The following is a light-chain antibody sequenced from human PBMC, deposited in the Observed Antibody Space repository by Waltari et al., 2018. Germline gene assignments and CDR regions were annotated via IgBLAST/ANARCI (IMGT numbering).Light chain of an antibody. CDR3: QALGTGAWV. Sequence: SFELTQPPSVSMSPGQTASITCSGAILGNKYASWYQHKPGQSPLLVIYQDTKRPSGIPVRFSGSKSGNAATLTISGTQAMDEADYYCQALGTGAWVFGGGTKLTVL. V-gene: IGLV3-1*01. CDR2: QDT. J-gene: IGLJ3*02. CDR1: ILGNKY.